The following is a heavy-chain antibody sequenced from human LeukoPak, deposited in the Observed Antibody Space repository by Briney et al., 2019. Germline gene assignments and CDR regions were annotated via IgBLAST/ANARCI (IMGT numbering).Heavy chain of an antibody. CDR3: ARFSGYCSGGSCYNGGYNWFDP. CDR2: ISAYNGNT. J-gene: IGHJ5*02. Sequence: ASVKVSCKASGYTFTSYGISWVRQAPGQGLEWMGWISAYNGNTNYAQKLQGRVTMTTDTSTSTAYMELRSLRSDDTAVYYCARFSGYCSGGSCYNGGYNWFDPWGQGTLVTVSS. CDR1: GYTFTSYG. D-gene: IGHD2-15*01. V-gene: IGHV1-18*01.